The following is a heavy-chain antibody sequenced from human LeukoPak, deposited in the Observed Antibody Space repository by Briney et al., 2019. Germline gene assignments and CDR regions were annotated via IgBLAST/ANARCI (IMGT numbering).Heavy chain of an antibody. D-gene: IGHD3-10*01. V-gene: IGHV3-30*18. CDR1: GFTFSSYG. J-gene: IGHJ6*02. Sequence: GGSLRLSCAASGFTFSSYGMHWVRQAPGKGREWVAFISYDGTNKYYADSVKGRFTISRDNSKNTLCLQMNSLRAEDTAVYYCAKASGAWGQGTTVTVSS. CDR3: AKASGA. CDR2: ISYDGTNK.